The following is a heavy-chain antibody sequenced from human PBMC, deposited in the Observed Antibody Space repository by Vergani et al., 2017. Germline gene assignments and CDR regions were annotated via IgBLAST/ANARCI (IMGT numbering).Heavy chain of an antibody. Sequence: QVQLQQSGPGLVKPSQTLSLPCAISGDSVSSNSAAWTWIRQSPSRGLEWLGRPYYRSKWYNDYAVSVKSRITINPDTSKNQFSLQLNSVTPDDTAVYYCARDRSNWGYYYYYYMDVWGKGTTVTVSS. D-gene: IGHD7-27*01. CDR2: PYYRSKWYN. V-gene: IGHV6-1*01. CDR3: ARDRSNWGYYYYYYMDV. J-gene: IGHJ6*03. CDR1: GDSVSSNSAA.